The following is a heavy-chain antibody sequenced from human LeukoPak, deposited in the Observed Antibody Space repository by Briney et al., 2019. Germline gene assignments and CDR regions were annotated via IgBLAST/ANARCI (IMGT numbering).Heavy chain of an antibody. V-gene: IGHV3-9*01. J-gene: IGHJ3*02. CDR3: AKYADRSIAVAGPFDI. CDR1: GFTFDDYA. CDR2: ISWNSGSI. D-gene: IGHD6-19*01. Sequence: PGGSLRLSCAASGFTFDDYAMHWVRQAPGKGLEWVSGISWNSGSIGYADSVKGRFTISRDNAKNSLYLQMNSLRAEDTALYYCAKYADRSIAVAGPFDIWGQGTMVTVSS.